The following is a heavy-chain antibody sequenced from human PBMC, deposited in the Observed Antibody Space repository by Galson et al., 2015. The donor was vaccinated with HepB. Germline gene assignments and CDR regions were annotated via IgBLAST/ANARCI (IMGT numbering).Heavy chain of an antibody. J-gene: IGHJ4*02. CDR3: TRICVTIIVVVIRDY. CDR2: IRSKASSYAT. V-gene: IGHV3-73*01. D-gene: IGHD3-22*01. Sequence: SLRLSCAASGFTFSGSAMHWVRQTSGKGLEWVGRIRSKASSYATAYAASVKGRFTIFRDDSKSTAYLQMNSLKTEDTAVYYCTRICVTIIVVVIRDYWGQGTLVTVSS. CDR1: GFTFSGSA.